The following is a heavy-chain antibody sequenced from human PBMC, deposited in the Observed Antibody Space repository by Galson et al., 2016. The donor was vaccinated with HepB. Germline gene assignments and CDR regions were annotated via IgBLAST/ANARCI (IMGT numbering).Heavy chain of an antibody. CDR3: ARFIASPWNDYYYYGMDV. V-gene: IGHV3-30-3*01. CDR1: GFIFRSYA. D-gene: IGHD1-1*01. Sequence: SLRLSCADSGFIFRSYAMNWVRQAPGKGLEWLAVISNDGSNKYFADSVKGRFTISRDNSKNTLYLQMNSLRAEDTAVYYCARFIASPWNDYYYYGMDVWGKRDHGHRLL. CDR2: ISNDGSNK. J-gene: IGHJ6*04.